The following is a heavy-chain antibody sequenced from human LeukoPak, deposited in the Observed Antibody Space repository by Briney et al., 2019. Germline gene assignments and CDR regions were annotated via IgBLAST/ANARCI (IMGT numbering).Heavy chain of an antibody. V-gene: IGHV1-2*02. CDR1: GYTFTGYY. CDR2: INPNSGGT. Sequence: ASVKVSCKASGYTFTGYYMHWVRQAPGQGLEWMGWINPNSGGTNCAQKFQGRVTMTRDTSISTAHMELSRLRSDDTAVYYCARSPRTTGTTGLGMVFDYWGQGTLVTVSS. CDR3: ARSPRTTGTTGLGMVFDY. D-gene: IGHD1-1*01. J-gene: IGHJ4*02.